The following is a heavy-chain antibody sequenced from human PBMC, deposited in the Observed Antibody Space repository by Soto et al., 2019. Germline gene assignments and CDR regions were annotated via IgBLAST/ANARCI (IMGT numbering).Heavy chain of an antibody. Sequence: SETLSLTCTVSGGSISSSSYYWGWIRQPPGKGLEWIGSIHYSGSTYYNPSLKSRVTISVDTSKNQFSLKLSSVTAADTAVYYCARHRPRAAVVGNWFDPWGQGTLVTVSS. V-gene: IGHV4-39*01. J-gene: IGHJ5*02. CDR1: GGSISSSSYY. D-gene: IGHD6-19*01. CDR2: IHYSGST. CDR3: ARHRPRAAVVGNWFDP.